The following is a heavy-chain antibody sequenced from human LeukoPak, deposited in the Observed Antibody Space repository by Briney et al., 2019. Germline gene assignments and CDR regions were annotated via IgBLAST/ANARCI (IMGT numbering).Heavy chain of an antibody. D-gene: IGHD3-16*01. CDR1: GYTFTTHG. CDR2: ISTDNGDT. J-gene: IGHJ4*02. Sequence: GASVKVSCKSSGYTFTTHGITWVRQAPGQGLEWMGWISTDNGDTNYAQKLQGRVTMTTDTSTSTAYMELRSLRSDDTAVYYCAREGLGELTLDCWGQGTLVTVSS. V-gene: IGHV1-18*01. CDR3: AREGLGELTLDC.